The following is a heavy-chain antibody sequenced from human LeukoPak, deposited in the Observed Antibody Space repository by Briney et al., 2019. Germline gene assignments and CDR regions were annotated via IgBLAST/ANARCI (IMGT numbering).Heavy chain of an antibody. V-gene: IGHV4-59*01. J-gene: IGHJ4*02. D-gene: IGHD2-15*01. CDR2: IYYSGST. Sequence: SETLSLTCTVSGGSISSYYWSWIRQPPGKGLEWIGYIYYSGSTTYNPSLKSRVTISVDTSKNQFSLKLSSVTAADTAVYYCARWVARFDYWGQGTLVTVSS. CDR3: ARWVARFDY. CDR1: GGSISSYY.